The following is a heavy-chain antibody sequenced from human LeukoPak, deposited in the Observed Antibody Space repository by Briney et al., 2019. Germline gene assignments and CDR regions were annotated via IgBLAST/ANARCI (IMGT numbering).Heavy chain of an antibody. J-gene: IGHJ3*02. Sequence: SQTLSLTCTVSGGSISSGSYYWSWIRQPAGKGLEWIGRIYTSGSTNYNPSLKSRVTISVDTSKNQFSLKLSSVTAADTAVYYCARVGFTARANDAFDIWGQGTMVTVSS. V-gene: IGHV4-61*02. CDR1: GGSISSGSYY. CDR3: ARVGFTARANDAFDI. CDR2: IYTSGST. D-gene: IGHD3-16*01.